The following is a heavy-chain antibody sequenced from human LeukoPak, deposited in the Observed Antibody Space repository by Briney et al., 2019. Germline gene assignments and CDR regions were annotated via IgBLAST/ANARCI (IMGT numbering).Heavy chain of an antibody. J-gene: IGHJ4*02. V-gene: IGHV1-18*01. CDR2: ISAFNGNT. CDR1: NYTFISYG. D-gene: IGHD3-22*01. CDR3: ARELRGTYYYESSGSDY. Sequence: GASVKVSCKTSNYTFISYGMSWVRQAPGQGLEWMGWISAFNGNTNYAQKFQGRVTMTTDTSTSTGYLEVRSLRVDDTAVYYCARELRGTYYYESSGSDYWGQGPLVTVSS.